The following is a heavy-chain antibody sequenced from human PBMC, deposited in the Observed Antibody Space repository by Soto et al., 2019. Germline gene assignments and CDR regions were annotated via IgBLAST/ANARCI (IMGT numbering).Heavy chain of an antibody. D-gene: IGHD2-15*01. V-gene: IGHV3-23*01. CDR2: ISGSGGST. CDR3: AKDPQYCSGGSCYSRFDP. Sequence: LRLSCAASGFTFSSYAMSWVRQAPGKGLEWVSVISGSGGSTYYADSVKGRFTISRDNSKNTLYLQMNSLRAEDTAVYYCAKDPQYCSGGSCYSRFDPWGQGTLVTVSS. CDR1: GFTFSSYA. J-gene: IGHJ5*02.